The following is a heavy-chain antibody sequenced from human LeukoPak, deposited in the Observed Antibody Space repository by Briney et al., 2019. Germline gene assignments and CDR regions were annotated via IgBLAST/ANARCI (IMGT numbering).Heavy chain of an antibody. J-gene: IGHJ4*02. CDR2: IYTSGST. V-gene: IGHV4-61*02. Sequence: SETLSLTCTASGGSISSGSYYWSWIRQPAGKGLEWIGRIYTSGSTNYNPSLKSRVTISVDTSKNQFSLKLSSVTAADTAVYYCAITYYYGSGSYQRDYWGQGTLVTVSS. CDR1: GGSISSGSYY. CDR3: AITYYYGSGSYQRDY. D-gene: IGHD3-10*01.